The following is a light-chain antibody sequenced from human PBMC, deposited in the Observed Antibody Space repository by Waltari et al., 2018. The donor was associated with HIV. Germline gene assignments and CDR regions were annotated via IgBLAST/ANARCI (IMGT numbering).Light chain of an antibody. Sequence: DIQLTQSPSTLSAPVGDRGTITCRAMQSISSSLDRSPLKPGEAPSLLIYEASTLESGVPSGFSGSGSGAEFTLTIRSLQPDDFATYYCQHYDGFPWTFGQGTKVEIK. CDR3: QHYDGFPWT. CDR2: EAS. CDR1: QSISSS. J-gene: IGKJ1*01. V-gene: IGKV1-5*03.